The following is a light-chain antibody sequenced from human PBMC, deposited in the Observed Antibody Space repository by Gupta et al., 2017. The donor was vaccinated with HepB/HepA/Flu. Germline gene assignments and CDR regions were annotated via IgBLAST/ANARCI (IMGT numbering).Light chain of an antibody. V-gene: IGKV4-1*01. CDR1: QSVLYSSNDKNY. J-gene: IGKJ1*01. Sequence: DTVMNQSPDYLAVSLGERATINCKASQSVLYSSNDKNYLAWYQQKPGQPPKLLIYWASTRESGVPDRFSGSGSGTDFTLTISSLQAEDVAVYYCQQNDSTPWTFGQGTKVEIK. CDR3: QQNDSTPWT. CDR2: WAS.